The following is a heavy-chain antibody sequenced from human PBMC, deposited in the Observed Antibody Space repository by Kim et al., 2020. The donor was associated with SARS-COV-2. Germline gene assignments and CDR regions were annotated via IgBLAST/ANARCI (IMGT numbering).Heavy chain of an antibody. J-gene: IGHJ4*02. V-gene: IGHV3-33*01. CDR1: GFTFSSYG. CDR2: IWYDGSNK. CDR3: ASHTPEGDFDY. Sequence: GGSLRLSCAASGFTFSSYGMHWVRQAPGKGLEWVAVIWYDGSNKYYADSVKGRFTISRDNSKNTLYLQMNSLRAEDTAVYYCASHTPEGDFDYWGQGTLVTVSS. D-gene: IGHD2-2*01.